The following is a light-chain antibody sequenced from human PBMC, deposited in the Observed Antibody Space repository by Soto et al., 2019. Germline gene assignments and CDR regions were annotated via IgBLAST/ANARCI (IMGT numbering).Light chain of an antibody. CDR2: DVG. CDR1: SSDVGGYNY. CDR3: CSYAGSYAWV. Sequence: QSALTQPRSVSGSPGQSVTISCTGTSSDVGGYNYVSWYQQHPGEAPKLMIYDVGKRPSGVPERFSGSKSGNTASLTISGLQAEDEADYYCCSYAGSYAWVFGGGTKVTVL. J-gene: IGLJ3*02. V-gene: IGLV2-11*01.